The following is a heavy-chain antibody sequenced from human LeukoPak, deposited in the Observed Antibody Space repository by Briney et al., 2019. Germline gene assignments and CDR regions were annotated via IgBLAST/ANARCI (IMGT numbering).Heavy chain of an antibody. D-gene: IGHD1-1*01. Sequence: GGSLRLSCAASGFTFSSYAMHWVRQAPGKGLEWVAVISYDGSNKYYADSVKGRFTISRDNSKNSLYLQMNSLRAEDTAVYYCARGETTGTTGGFDYWGQGTLVTVSS. J-gene: IGHJ4*02. CDR2: ISYDGSNK. CDR1: GFTFSSYA. CDR3: ARGETTGTTGGFDY. V-gene: IGHV3-30-3*01.